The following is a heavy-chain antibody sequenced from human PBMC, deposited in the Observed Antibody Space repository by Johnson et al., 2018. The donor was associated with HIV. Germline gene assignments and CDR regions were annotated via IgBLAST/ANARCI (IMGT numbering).Heavy chain of an antibody. CDR1: GFTFDDYG. CDR3: ARRRVAGDDAFDM. Sequence: VQLVESGGGVVQPGRSLRLSCAASGFTFDDYGMSWVRQAPGKGLEWVSGLNWNGGGTGYADSVRGRFTISRDNAKNSLYLQMNSLRGEDTAVYYCARRRVAGDDAFDMWGQGTMVRVSS. J-gene: IGHJ3*02. D-gene: IGHD6-19*01. V-gene: IGHV3-20*04. CDR2: LNWNGGGT.